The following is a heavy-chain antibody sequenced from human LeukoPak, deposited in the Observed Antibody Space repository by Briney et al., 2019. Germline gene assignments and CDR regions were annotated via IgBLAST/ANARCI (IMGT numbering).Heavy chain of an antibody. CDR1: GFTFSSYG. V-gene: IGHV3-33*01. CDR2: IWYDGSNK. CDR3: ARDRIVGSGSYYNVIDY. J-gene: IGHJ4*02. D-gene: IGHD3-10*01. Sequence: GRSLRLSRAAPGFTFSSYGMHWVRQAPGKGLEWVAVIWYDGSNKYYADSVKGRFTISRDNSKNTLYLQMNSLRAEDTAVYYCARDRIVGSGSYYNVIDYWGQGTLVTVSS.